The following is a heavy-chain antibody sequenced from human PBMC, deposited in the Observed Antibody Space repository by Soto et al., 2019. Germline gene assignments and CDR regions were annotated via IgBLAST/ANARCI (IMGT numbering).Heavy chain of an antibody. CDR1: GFTFANYA. D-gene: IGHD3-10*01. Sequence: VQLLESGGGLVQPGGSLGLSCAGSGFTFANYAMSWVRQAPGKGLEWVSVLSNSGGTTYYADSVKGGFTISRDNFKNTLYLQLDSLRAEDTAIYYCARFEGGASGTYGLDVWGQGTTVTVSS. J-gene: IGHJ6*02. V-gene: IGHV3-23*01. CDR3: ARFEGGASGTYGLDV. CDR2: LSNSGGTT.